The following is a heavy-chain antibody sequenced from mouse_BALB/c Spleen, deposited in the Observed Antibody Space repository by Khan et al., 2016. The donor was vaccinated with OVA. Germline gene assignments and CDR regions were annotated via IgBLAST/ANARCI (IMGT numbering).Heavy chain of an antibody. CDR2: ISSAGDYT. CDR3: ASHLTGSCAY. CDR1: GFTFSSYG. V-gene: IGHV5-6*01. Sequence: EVELVESGGDLVKPGGSLKLSCAASGFTFSSYGMSWVRQTPDKRLEWVATISSAGDYTFYPDNVKGRFTISRDNAKNTLYLQVSSLKSEDTAMYYCASHLTGSCAYWGQGTLVTVSA. J-gene: IGHJ3*01. D-gene: IGHD4-1*01.